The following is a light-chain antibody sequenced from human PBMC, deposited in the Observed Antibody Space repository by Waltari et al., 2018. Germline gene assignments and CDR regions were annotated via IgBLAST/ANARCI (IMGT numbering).Light chain of an antibody. CDR2: NDN. Sequence: QPVLTQPPSVSGTPGQRVTISCSGSNSNIGGNFVNWYQQLPGQAPKLLIYNDNQGPSGVPDRFSASKSGTSAALAITGLQSEDEADYYCAVWDDSLGGVFGGGTKLTVL. V-gene: IGLV1-44*01. CDR1: NSNIGGNF. CDR3: AVWDDSLGGV. J-gene: IGLJ3*02.